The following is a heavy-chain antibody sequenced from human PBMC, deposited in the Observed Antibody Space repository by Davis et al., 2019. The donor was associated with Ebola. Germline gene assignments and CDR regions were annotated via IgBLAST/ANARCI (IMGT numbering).Heavy chain of an antibody. D-gene: IGHD6-6*01. CDR3: ARAIAARPHYYYGMDV. Sequence: PGGSLRLSCAASGFTFSDYYMSWVRQAPGKGLEWVSAISGSGGSTNYADSVKGRFTISRDNSKNTLYLQMNSLRAEDTAVYYCARAIAARPHYYYGMDVWGQGTTVTVSS. J-gene: IGHJ6*02. CDR1: GFTFSDYY. CDR2: ISGSGGST. V-gene: IGHV3-23*01.